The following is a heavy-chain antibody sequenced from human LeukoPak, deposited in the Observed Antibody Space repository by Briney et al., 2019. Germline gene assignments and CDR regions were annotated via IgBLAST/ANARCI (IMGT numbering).Heavy chain of an antibody. CDR2: IYTSGST. CDR3: ARGRYYDSSGPPPDAFDI. D-gene: IGHD3-22*01. CDR1: GGSISSGSYY. J-gene: IGHJ3*02. V-gene: IGHV4-61*02. Sequence: SETLSLTCTVSGGSISSGSYYWSWIRQPAGKGLEWIGRIYTSGSTNYNPSLKSRVTISVDTSKNQFSLKLGSVTAADTAVYYCARGRYYDSSGPPPDAFDIWGQGTMVTVSS.